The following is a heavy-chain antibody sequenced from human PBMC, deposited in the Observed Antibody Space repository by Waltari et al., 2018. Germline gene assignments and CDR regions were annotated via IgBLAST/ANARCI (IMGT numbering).Heavy chain of an antibody. Sequence: QVQLQESGPGLVKPSETLSLTCTVSGGSISSYYWSWIRQPAGKGLEWIGRIYTSGSTNYNPSLKSRVTMSVDTSKNQFSLKLSSVTAADTAVYYCARDYVGADYDFWSRHYYYYMDVWGKGTTVTISS. CDR2: IYTSGST. J-gene: IGHJ6*03. CDR1: GGSISSYY. D-gene: IGHD3-3*01. CDR3: ARDYVGADYDFWSRHYYYYMDV. V-gene: IGHV4-4*07.